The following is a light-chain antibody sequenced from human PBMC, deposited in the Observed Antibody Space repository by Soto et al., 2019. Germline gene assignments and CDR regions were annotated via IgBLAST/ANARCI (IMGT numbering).Light chain of an antibody. CDR1: QSISSW. J-gene: IGKJ2*01. CDR2: KAS. Sequence: DIQMTQSPSTLSASVGDRVTITCRASQSISSWVAWYQQKPGKAPKLLIYKASSLESGVPSRFSGSGSGTEFTLTISSLQPDDFASYYCQQYNSFGYTFGQATKLEIK. CDR3: QQYNSFGYT. V-gene: IGKV1-5*03.